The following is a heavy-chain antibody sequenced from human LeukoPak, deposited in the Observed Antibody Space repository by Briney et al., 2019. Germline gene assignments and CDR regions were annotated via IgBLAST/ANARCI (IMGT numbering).Heavy chain of an antibody. CDR2: IRNDGSNK. V-gene: IGHV3-30*02. Sequence: GGSLRLSCAASGFTFSSYGMHWVHQAPGKGLEWVAFIRNDGSNKYYADSVKGRFTISRDNSKNTLYLQMNSLRAEDTAVYYCAKFNRQYCSSISCYGGFDYWGQGTLVTVSS. CDR3: AKFNRQYCSSISCYGGFDY. D-gene: IGHD2-2*01. CDR1: GFTFSSYG. J-gene: IGHJ4*02.